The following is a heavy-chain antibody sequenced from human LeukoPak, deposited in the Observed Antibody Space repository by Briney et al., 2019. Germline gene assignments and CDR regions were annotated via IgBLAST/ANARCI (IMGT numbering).Heavy chain of an antibody. Sequence: GASVKVSCKASGGTFSSYAISWVRQDPGQGLEWMGGIIPIFGTANYAQKFQGRVTITTDESTSTAYMELSSLRSEDTAVYYCARGEVITIFGVVPTSDAFDIWGQGTMVTVSS. J-gene: IGHJ3*02. CDR2: IIPIFGTA. D-gene: IGHD3-3*01. V-gene: IGHV1-69*05. CDR1: GGTFSSYA. CDR3: ARGEVITIFGVVPTSDAFDI.